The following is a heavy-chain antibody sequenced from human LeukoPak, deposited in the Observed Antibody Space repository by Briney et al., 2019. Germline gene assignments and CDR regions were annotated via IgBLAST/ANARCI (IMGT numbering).Heavy chain of an antibody. J-gene: IGHJ4*02. Sequence: SETLSLTCAVYGGSFSGYYWSWIRQPPGKGLEWIGEINHSGSTNYNPSLKSRVTISVDTSKNQFSLKLSSVTAADTAVYYCARHVKRSWYYGSGPKTYYFDYWGQGTLVTVSS. V-gene: IGHV4-34*01. CDR3: ARHVKRSWYYGSGPKTYYFDY. D-gene: IGHD3-10*01. CDR2: INHSGST. CDR1: GGSFSGYY.